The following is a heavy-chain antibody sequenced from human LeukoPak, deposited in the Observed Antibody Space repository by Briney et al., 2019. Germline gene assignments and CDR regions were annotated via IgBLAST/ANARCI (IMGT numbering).Heavy chain of an antibody. V-gene: IGHV3-33*01. J-gene: IGHJ3*02. D-gene: IGHD3-10*01. CDR2: IWYDGSNK. CDR1: GFTFSSYG. CDR3: ARETGVRGDPHDAFDI. Sequence: GGSLRLSCAASGFTFSSYGMHWVRQAPGKGLEWVAVIWYDGSNKYYADSAKGRFTISRDNSKNTLYLQMNSLRAEDTAVYYCARETGVRGDPHDAFDIWGQGTMATVSS.